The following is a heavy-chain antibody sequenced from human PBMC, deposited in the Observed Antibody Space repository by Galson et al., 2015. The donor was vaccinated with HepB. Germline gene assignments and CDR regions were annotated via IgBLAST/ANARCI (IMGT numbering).Heavy chain of an antibody. D-gene: IGHD3-16*01. J-gene: IGHJ6*02. Sequence: TLSLTCTVSGGSISSGGYYWSWIRQHPGKGLEWIGYIYYRGSTYYNPSLKSRVTISVDTSKNQFSLKLSSVTAADTAVYYCAREGVNRYHYGMDVWGQGTTVTVSS. CDR1: GGSISSGGYY. V-gene: IGHV4-31*03. CDR3: AREGVNRYHYGMDV. CDR2: IYYRGST.